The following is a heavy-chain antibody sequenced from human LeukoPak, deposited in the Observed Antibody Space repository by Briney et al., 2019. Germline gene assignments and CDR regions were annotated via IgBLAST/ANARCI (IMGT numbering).Heavy chain of an antibody. V-gene: IGHV3-33*01. D-gene: IGHD5-18*01. CDR1: GFTFSSYG. CDR2: IWYDGSNK. Sequence: GGSLRLSCAASGFTFSSYGMHWVRQAPGKGLEWVAVIWYDGSNKYYADPVKGRFTISRDNSKNTLYLQMNSLRAEDTAVYYCARELGYGHGFDYWGQGTLVTVSS. J-gene: IGHJ4*02. CDR3: ARELGYGHGFDY.